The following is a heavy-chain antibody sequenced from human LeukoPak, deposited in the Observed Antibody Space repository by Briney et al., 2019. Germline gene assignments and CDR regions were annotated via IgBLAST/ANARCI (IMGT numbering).Heavy chain of an antibody. Sequence: GESRNISCKFLGYNFTIYWIGGVRHMPGKGLDWMGITYPGDSDTRSSPSFQGQVTISADKSISTAYLQWSSMKVSDTAMYYCARRITVVEGGGVFDIWGRGTVVLVSS. CDR2: TYPGDSDT. CDR3: ARRITVVEGGGVFDI. J-gene: IGHJ3*02. V-gene: IGHV5-51*01. D-gene: IGHD2-8*02. CDR1: GYNFTIYW.